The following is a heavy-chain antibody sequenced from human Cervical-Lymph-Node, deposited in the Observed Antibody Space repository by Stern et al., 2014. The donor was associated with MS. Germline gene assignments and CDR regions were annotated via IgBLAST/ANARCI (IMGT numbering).Heavy chain of an antibody. CDR3: AKDSLDY. V-gene: IGHV3-30*18. CDR1: GFTFSSYG. CDR2: ISYDGSNK. J-gene: IGHJ4*02. Sequence: QVQLGQSGGGVVQPGRSLRLSCAASGFTFSSYGMHWVRQAPGKGLEWVAVISYDGSNKYYADSVKGRFTISRDNSKNTLYLQMNSLRAEDTAVYYCAKDSLDYWGQGTLVTVSS.